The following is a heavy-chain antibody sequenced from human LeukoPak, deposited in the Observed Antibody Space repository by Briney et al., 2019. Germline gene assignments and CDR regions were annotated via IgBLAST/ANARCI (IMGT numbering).Heavy chain of an antibody. CDR2: IYPGDSDT. CDR1: GYTFTTYW. CDR3: ARSIAARPKDAFDI. V-gene: IGHV5-51*01. J-gene: IGHJ3*02. D-gene: IGHD6-6*01. Sequence: GESLRISCKGSGYTFTTYWIAWVRQMPGKGLEWMGIIYPGDSDTRYSPSFQGQVTISADKSISTAYLPWSSLKASDTAMYYCARSIAARPKDAFDIWGQGTMVTVSS.